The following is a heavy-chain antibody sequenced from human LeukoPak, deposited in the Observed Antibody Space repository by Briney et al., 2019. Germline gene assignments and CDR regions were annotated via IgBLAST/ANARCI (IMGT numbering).Heavy chain of an antibody. V-gene: IGHV1-69*13. CDR1: GGTFSSYA. CDR2: IIPIFGTA. D-gene: IGHD6-19*01. CDR3: ARRAPYSSGWIHEGNFDI. Sequence: SVKVSCKASGGTFSSYAISWVRQAPGQGLEWMGGIIPIFGTANYAQKFQGRVTITADESTSTAYMELSSLRSEDTAVYYCARRAPYSSGWIHEGNFDIWGQGTMVTVSS. J-gene: IGHJ3*02.